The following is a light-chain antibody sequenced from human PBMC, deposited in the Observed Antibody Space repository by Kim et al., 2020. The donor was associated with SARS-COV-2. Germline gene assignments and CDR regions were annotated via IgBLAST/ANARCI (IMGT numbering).Light chain of an antibody. CDR2: DAS. CDR1: QSLSNN. Sequence: EMVMTQSPDTLSVSPGERATLSCRANQSLSNNLAWYQQKVGQSPRLLIYDASTRATGIPARFSGSGSGTEFTLTISGLQSEDFAVYYCQQYNRWPRSFGQVTKVEVK. CDR3: QQYNRWPRS. V-gene: IGKV3-15*01. J-gene: IGKJ1*01.